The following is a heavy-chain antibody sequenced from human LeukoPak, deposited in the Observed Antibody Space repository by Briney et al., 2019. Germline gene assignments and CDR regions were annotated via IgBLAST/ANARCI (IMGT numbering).Heavy chain of an antibody. V-gene: IGHV3-21*01. CDR3: ARAMSLLWFGELFGYFDL. Sequence: GGSLRLSCAASGFTFSSYSMNWVRQAPGKGLEWVSSISSSSSYIYYADSVKGRFTISRDNAKNSLYLQMNSLRAEDTAVYYCARAMSLLWFGELFGYFDLWGRGTLVTVSS. J-gene: IGHJ2*01. D-gene: IGHD3-10*01. CDR2: ISSSSSYI. CDR1: GFTFSSYS.